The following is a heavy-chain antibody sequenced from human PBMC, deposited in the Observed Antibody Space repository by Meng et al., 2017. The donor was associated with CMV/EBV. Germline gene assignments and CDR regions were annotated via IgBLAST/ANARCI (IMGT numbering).Heavy chain of an antibody. D-gene: IGHD3-3*01. J-gene: IGHJ4*02. CDR3: AKGRYDFWSGYYEAY. V-gene: IGHV1-46*01. CDR1: GYTFTSYY. CDR2: INPSGGST. Sequence: ASVKVSCKASGYTFTSYYMHWVRQAPGQGLEWMGIINPSGGSTSYAQKFQGRVTMTRDTSTSTVYMELSSLRAEDTAVYYCAKGRYDFWSGYYEAYWGQGTLVTVSS.